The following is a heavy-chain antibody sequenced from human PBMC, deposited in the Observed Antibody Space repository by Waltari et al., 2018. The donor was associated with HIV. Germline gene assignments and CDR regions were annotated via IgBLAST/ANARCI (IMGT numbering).Heavy chain of an antibody. Sequence: QVQLQESGPGLVKPSQPLSLPCTVSGGSLSSGGYYWSWIRQHPGKGLEWIGYIYYSGSTYYNPSLKSRVTISVDTSKNQFSLKLSSVTAADTAVYYCARGKYYYGMDVWGQGTTVTVSS. CDR1: GGSLSSGGYY. V-gene: IGHV4-31*03. CDR3: ARGKYYYGMDV. J-gene: IGHJ6*02. CDR2: IYYSGST.